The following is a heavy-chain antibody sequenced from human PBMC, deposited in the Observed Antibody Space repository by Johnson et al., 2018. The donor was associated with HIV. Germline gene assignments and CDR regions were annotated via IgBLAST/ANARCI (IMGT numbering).Heavy chain of an antibody. CDR3: AIGGCSSTSCYIPDAFDI. V-gene: IGHV3-23*04. D-gene: IGHD2-2*02. J-gene: IGHJ3*02. CDR1: GFTFSSYA. Sequence: VLLVESGGGVVQPGGSLRLSCAASGFTFSSYAMSWVRQAPGKGLEWVSAISGSGGSTYYADSVKGRFTISRDNSKNTLYLQMNSLRAEDTAVYYCAIGGCSSTSCYIPDAFDIWGQGTMVTVSS. CDR2: ISGSGGST.